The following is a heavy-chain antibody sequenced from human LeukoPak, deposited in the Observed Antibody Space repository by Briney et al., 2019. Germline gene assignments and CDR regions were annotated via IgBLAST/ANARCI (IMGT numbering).Heavy chain of an antibody. D-gene: IGHD6-6*01. CDR1: GGSISSGGYY. J-gene: IGHJ4*02. Sequence: PSETLSLTCTVSGGSISSGGYYWSWIRQPPGKGLEWIRYIYHSGSTYYNPSLKSRVTISVDRSKTQFSLKLSSVTAADTAVYYCARGTAARLPYYFDYWGQGTLVTVSS. CDR2: IYHSGST. CDR3: ARGTAARLPYYFDY. V-gene: IGHV4-30-2*01.